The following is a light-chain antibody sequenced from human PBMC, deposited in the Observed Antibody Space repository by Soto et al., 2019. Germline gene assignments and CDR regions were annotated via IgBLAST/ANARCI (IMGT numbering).Light chain of an antibody. CDR1: QSVSSY. J-gene: IGKJ1*01. V-gene: IGKV3-11*01. Sequence: EIVLTQSPATLSLSPGERATLSCRASQSVSSYFAWYHQKPGQAPRLLIYDASNRTTAIAARFSGSVSGTDSTVSIVCLGADGFAGDHRQQSGTWPVTIGEGTRVDIK. CDR3: QQSGTWPVT. CDR2: DAS.